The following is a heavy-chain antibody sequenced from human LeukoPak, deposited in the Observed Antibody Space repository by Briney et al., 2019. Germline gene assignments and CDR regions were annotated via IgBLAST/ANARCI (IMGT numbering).Heavy chain of an antibody. CDR2: IGTGGDT. D-gene: IGHD3-16*01. CDR3: AREAARGGFDY. Sequence: GGSLRLSCAASGFIFSSYDMHWVRQATGKSLEWVSFIGTGGDTSYPGSVKGRFTTSREDAKSSFYLQMNSLRVEDTAVYYCAREAARGGFDYWGQGTLVTVSS. CDR1: GFIFSSYD. J-gene: IGHJ4*02. V-gene: IGHV3-13*01.